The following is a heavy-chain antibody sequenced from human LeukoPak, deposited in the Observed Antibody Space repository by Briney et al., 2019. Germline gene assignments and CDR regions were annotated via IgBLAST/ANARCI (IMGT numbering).Heavy chain of an antibody. V-gene: IGHV3-30*02. CDR2: IPYDGSDK. J-gene: IGHJ4*02. CDR1: GFTFSSYG. D-gene: IGHD4-11*01. Sequence: GGSLRLSCAASGFTFSSYGMHWVRQAPGKGLEWVAFIPYDGSDKFYADSVKGRSTISRDNSKNTLYLQMNSLRAEDTAVYYCAAMTSVTTGDYWGQGTLVTVSS. CDR3: AAMTSVTTGDY.